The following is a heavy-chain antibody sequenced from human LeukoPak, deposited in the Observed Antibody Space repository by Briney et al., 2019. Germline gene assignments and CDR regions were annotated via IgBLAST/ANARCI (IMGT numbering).Heavy chain of an antibody. J-gene: IGHJ4*02. CDR1: GYTFTGYY. CDR2: INPNSGGT. V-gene: IGHV1-2*02. CDR3: ARSGPEKWYSSSSMYYFDY. Sequence: GASVKVSCKASGYTFTGYYMHWVRQAPGQGLEWMGWINPNSGGTNYAQKFQGRVTMTRGTSISTAYMELSRLRSDDTAVYYCARSGPEKWYSSSSMYYFDYWGQGTLVTVSS. D-gene: IGHD6-6*01.